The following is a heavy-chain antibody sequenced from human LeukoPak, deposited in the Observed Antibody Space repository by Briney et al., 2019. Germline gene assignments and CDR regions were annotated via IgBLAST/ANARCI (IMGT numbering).Heavy chain of an antibody. D-gene: IGHD2-2*01. J-gene: IGHJ4*02. Sequence: SCKASRYTFTAYYLHWVRQAPGKGLEWVAIISYDGSDTYYTDSVKGRFTISRDNSKNTLYLQMNSLRAEDTAVYYCASARVVEVLATPTALDYWGQGTLVTVSS. CDR1: RYTFTAYY. V-gene: IGHV3-30-3*01. CDR3: ASARVVEVLATPTALDY. CDR2: ISYDGSDT.